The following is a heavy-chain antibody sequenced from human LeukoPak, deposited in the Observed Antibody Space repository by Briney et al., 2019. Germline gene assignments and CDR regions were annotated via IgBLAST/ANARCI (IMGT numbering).Heavy chain of an antibody. Sequence: GGSLRLSCAASGFTFSTYGMHWVRQAPGKGLEWVAFIRFDGTYEYYGDSVKGRFTISRDNSKNTLYLQMNGLRPEDTAVYYCAKDYGGALYFFDYWGQGTLVTVSS. CDR3: AKDYGGALYFFDY. J-gene: IGHJ4*02. V-gene: IGHV3-30*02. CDR2: IRFDGTYE. CDR1: GFTFSTYG. D-gene: IGHD3-16*01.